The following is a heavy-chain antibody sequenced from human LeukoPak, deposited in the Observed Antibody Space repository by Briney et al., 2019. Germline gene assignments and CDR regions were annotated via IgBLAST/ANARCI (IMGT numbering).Heavy chain of an antibody. V-gene: IGHV3-64D*09. CDR2: VSSNGDST. CDR1: GFTFSNYA. J-gene: IGHJ5*02. CDR3: VKSASSFGANWFDP. D-gene: IGHD3-3*01. Sequence: GGSLRLSCSASGFTFSNYAMHWVRQAPGKGLEYVSAVSSNGDSTYYADSVKGRFIISRDNSKNSLSLQMSSLRPEDTAVYYCVKSASSFGANWFDPWGQGTLVTVSS.